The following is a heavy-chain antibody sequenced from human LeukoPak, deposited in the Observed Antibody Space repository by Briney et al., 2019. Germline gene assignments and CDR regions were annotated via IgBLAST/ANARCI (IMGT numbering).Heavy chain of an antibody. CDR1: GFTFSSYW. CDR2: IKQDGSEK. D-gene: IGHD5-12*01. Sequence: GGSLRLSCAASGFTFSSYWMSWVRQAPGKGLEWVANIKQDGSEKYYVDSVKGRFTISRDNAKNSLYLQMNSLRAEDTAVYYCARGIVATIDYCDYWGQGTLVTVSS. J-gene: IGHJ4*02. CDR3: ARGIVATIDYCDY. V-gene: IGHV3-7*03.